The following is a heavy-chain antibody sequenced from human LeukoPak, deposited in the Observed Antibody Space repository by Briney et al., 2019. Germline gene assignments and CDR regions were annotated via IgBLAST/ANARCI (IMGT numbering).Heavy chain of an antibody. V-gene: IGHV3-23*01. D-gene: IGHD1-14*01. CDR2: FRDRVKGT. J-gene: IGHJ5*02. Sequence: PRGCLRLSCVLPVLSPKIHAASWGRQAPGEGLGCVSSFRDRVKGTDYADSVKGRFTVSRDNSKNTLYLHMNTLRAEDTAVYYCARESGVALSPNWFDPWGQGTLVTVSS. CDR3: ARESGVALSPNWFDP. CDR1: VLSPKIHA.